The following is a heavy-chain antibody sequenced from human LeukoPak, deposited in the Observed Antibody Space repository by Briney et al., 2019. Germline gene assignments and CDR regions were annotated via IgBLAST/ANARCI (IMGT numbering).Heavy chain of an antibody. D-gene: IGHD3-22*01. CDR1: GYSFTSYW. Sequence: GESLKISCKGSGYSFTSYWIGWVRQMPGKGLEWMGIIYPGDSDTRYSPSFQGQVTISADKSISTAYLQWSSLKASDTAMYYCARHPVLKRYYYDSSGCLWLDYWGQGTLVTVSS. CDR2: IYPGDSDT. J-gene: IGHJ4*02. V-gene: IGHV5-51*01. CDR3: ARHPVLKRYYYDSSGCLWLDY.